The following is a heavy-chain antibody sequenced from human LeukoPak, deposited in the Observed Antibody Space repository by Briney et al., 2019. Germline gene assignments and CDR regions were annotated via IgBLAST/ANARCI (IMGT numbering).Heavy chain of an antibody. CDR1: GFIFSSYS. CDR3: ARHQQLAPRGWFDP. Sequence: PGGSLRLSCSASGFIFSSYSMNWVRQAPGKGLEWVSYISSSSSTMYYAASVKGRFSISRDNAKNSLYLQMNSLRAEDTAVYYCARHQQLAPRGWFDPWGQGTLVTVSS. D-gene: IGHD6-13*01. CDR2: ISSSSSTM. V-gene: IGHV3-48*01. J-gene: IGHJ5*02.